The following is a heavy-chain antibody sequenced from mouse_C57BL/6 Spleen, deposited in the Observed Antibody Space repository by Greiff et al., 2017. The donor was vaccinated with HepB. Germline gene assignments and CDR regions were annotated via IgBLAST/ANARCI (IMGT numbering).Heavy chain of an antibody. CDR3: ARGGIYYYGSQAMDY. CDR1: GYTFTSYT. J-gene: IGHJ4*01. V-gene: IGHV1-4*01. Sequence: QVHVKQSGAELARPGASVKMSCKASGYTFTSYTMHWVKQRPGQGLEWIGYINPSSGYTKYNQKFKDKATLTADKSSSTAYMQLSSLTSEDSAVYYCARGGIYYYGSQAMDYSGQGTSVTVSS. CDR2: INPSSGYT. D-gene: IGHD1-1*01.